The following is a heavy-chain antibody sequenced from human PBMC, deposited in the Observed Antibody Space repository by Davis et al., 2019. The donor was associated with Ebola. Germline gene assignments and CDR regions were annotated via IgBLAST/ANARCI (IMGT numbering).Heavy chain of an antibody. J-gene: IGHJ2*01. V-gene: IGHV3-21*01. D-gene: IGHD5-18*01. CDR1: GFTFSSYS. CDR3: ARSTAMVVYWYFDL. Sequence: PGGSLRLSCAASGFTFSSYSMNWVRQAPGKGLEWVSSISSSSSYIYYADSVKGRFTISRDNAKNSLYLQMNSLRAEDTAVYYCARSTAMVVYWYFDLWGRGTLVTVSS. CDR2: ISSSSSYI.